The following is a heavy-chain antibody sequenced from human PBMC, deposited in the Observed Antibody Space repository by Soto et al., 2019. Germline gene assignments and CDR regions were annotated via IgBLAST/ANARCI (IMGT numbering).Heavy chain of an antibody. CDR3: ARVVLYRYYYYYMDV. Sequence: SETLSLTCAVYGGSFSGYYWSWIRQPPGKGLEWIGEINHSGSTNYNPSLKSRVTISVDTSKNQFSLKLSSVTAADTAVYYCARVVLYRYYYYYMDVWGKGTTVTVSS. CDR2: INHSGST. V-gene: IGHV4-34*01. CDR1: GGSFSGYY. J-gene: IGHJ6*03.